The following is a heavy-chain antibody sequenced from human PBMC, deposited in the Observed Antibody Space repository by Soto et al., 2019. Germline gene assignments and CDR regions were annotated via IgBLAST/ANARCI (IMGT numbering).Heavy chain of an antibody. Sequence: QVQLQQWGAGLLKPSETLSLTCAVYGGSFSGYYWSWIRQPPGKGLEWIGEINHSGSTNYNPSLKSRVTISVDTSKKQFSLKLSSVTAADTAVYYCARGGGSYYPDYWGQGTLVTVSS. CDR2: INHSGST. CDR3: ARGGGSYYPDY. CDR1: GGSFSGYY. D-gene: IGHD3-16*01. V-gene: IGHV4-34*01. J-gene: IGHJ4*02.